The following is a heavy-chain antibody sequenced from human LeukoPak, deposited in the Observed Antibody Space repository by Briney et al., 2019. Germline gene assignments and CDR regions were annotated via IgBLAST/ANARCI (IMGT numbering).Heavy chain of an antibody. CDR2: ISYDGSNK. CDR3: ARAQVTMRFYYGMDV. J-gene: IGHJ6*02. D-gene: IGHD2-2*01. V-gene: IGHV3-30-3*01. Sequence: GRSLRLSCAASGFTFSSYAMHWVRQAPGKGLEWVAVISYDGSNKYYADSVKGRFTISRDNSKNRLYLQMTSLRAEDTAVYYCARAQVTMRFYYGMDVWGQGTTVTVSS. CDR1: GFTFSSYA.